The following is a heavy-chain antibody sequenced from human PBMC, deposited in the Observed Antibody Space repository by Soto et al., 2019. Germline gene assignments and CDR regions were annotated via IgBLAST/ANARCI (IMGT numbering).Heavy chain of an antibody. J-gene: IGHJ4*02. D-gene: IGHD3-16*01. V-gene: IGHV2-5*02. CDR2: IYWDDDK. Sequence: QITLKESGPTLVKPTQPLTLTCTFSVFALTTSGGSVGWIRQPPGKALEWLALIYWDDDKRYSPSLKSRLTNTKDTAKTQLVLTMTTMDPVDTATYYCAHRKPGGGVDYFDFWGQGTLVTVSS. CDR3: AHRKPGGGVDYFDF. CDR1: VFALTTSGGS.